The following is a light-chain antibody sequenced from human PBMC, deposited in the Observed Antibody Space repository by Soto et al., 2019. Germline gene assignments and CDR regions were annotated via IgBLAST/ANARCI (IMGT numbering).Light chain of an antibody. CDR3: QSYDSSLSAYV. CDR2: GNS. V-gene: IGLV1-40*01. Sequence: QSALAQPPSVSGSPGQNGSISCTWSSSKIGAGYDLHWYQQLPGTAPKLLLYGNSNRPSGVPDRFSGSKSGTSASLAITGLQAEDEADYYCQSYDSSLSAYVFGTGTKVTVL. J-gene: IGLJ1*01. CDR1: SSKIGAGYD.